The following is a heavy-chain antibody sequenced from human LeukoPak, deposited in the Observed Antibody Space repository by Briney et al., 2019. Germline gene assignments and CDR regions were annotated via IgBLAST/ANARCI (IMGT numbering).Heavy chain of an antibody. D-gene: IGHD3-10*01. CDR3: ARDPMVRGVIILYFDY. J-gene: IGHJ4*02. V-gene: IGHV1-69*04. CDR1: GGTFSSYA. CDR2: IIPILGVA. Sequence: SVKVSCKASGGTFSSYAISWVRQAPGQGLEWMGRIIPILGVANYAQNIQGKVTISADKATSTAYMELSSLKSEDTAVYYCARDPMVRGVIILYFDYWGQGTLVTVSS.